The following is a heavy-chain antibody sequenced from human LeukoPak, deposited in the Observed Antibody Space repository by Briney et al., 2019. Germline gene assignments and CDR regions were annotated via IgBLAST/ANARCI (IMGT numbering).Heavy chain of an antibody. CDR2: ISSSSSYI. Sequence: PGGSLRLSCAASGFTFSSYSMNWVRQAPGKGLEWVSSISSSSSYIYYADSVKGRFTISRDNAKNSLYLQMNSLRAEDTAVYYCASMYSSGWYTLGYFDYWGQGTLVTVSS. J-gene: IGHJ4*02. CDR3: ASMYSSGWYTLGYFDY. CDR1: GFTFSSYS. V-gene: IGHV3-21*01. D-gene: IGHD6-19*01.